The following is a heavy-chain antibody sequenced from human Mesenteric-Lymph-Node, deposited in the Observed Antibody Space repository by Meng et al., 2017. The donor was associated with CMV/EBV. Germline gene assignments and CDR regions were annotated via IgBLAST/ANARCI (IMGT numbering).Heavy chain of an antibody. V-gene: IGHV1-69*10. D-gene: IGHD1-20*01. Sequence: SVKVSCKASGYSFITYGINWVRQAPGQGLEWMGGIIPVFGLPNYAQKFQGRVSLTADKPTSTVYMELSSLRSEDTAVYYCARDLSSITGATRVLAGGKDVWGQGTTVTVSS. CDR1: GYSFITYG. J-gene: IGHJ6*02. CDR2: IIPVFGLP. CDR3: ARDLSSITGATRVLAGGKDV.